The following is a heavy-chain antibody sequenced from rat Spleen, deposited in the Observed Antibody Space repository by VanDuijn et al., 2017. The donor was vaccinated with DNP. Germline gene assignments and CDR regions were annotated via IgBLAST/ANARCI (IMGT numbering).Heavy chain of an antibody. CDR3: VRWNSGHFDY. CDR1: GFTFSAYY. J-gene: IGHJ2*01. D-gene: IGHD4-3*01. V-gene: IGHV5-22*01. CDR2: IGSAAYAP. Sequence: EVQLVESGGGLVQPGRSLKLSCAASGFTFSAYYMAWVRQAPAKGLEWVAYIGSAAYAPYYGDSVKGRFTISRDNAKSTLYLQMNSPRSEYMATYYCVRWNSGHFDYWGQGVMFTVSS.